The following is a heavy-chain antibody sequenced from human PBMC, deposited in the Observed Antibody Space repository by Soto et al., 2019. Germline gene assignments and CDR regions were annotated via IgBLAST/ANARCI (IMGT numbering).Heavy chain of an antibody. CDR1: GFTFSDHY. Sequence: GGSLRLSCAASGFTFSDHYMDWIRQAPGKGLEIVAHMSGSGSSEDYGDSVKGRFSIFRENSKNLLFLQMFFLSAEDTAVYYCAREGDSSSWYVRNYYYGMDVWGQGTTVTVSS. D-gene: IGHD6-13*01. J-gene: IGHJ6*02. V-gene: IGHV3-11*01. CDR3: AREGDSSSWYVRNYYYGMDV. CDR2: MSGSGSSE.